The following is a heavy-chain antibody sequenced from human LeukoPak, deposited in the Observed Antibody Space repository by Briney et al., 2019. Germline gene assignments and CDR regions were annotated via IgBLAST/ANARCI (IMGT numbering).Heavy chain of an antibody. CDR2: IYYSGST. J-gene: IGHJ4*02. CDR3: ARGRLGAFGSSWTEPIDY. V-gene: IGHV4-39*02. Sequence: PSETLSLTCTVSGGSISSSSYYWGWIRQPPGKGLEWIGSIYYSGSTYYNPSLKSRVIISVDTSKNHLSLKLSSVTAADTAVYYCARGRLGAFGSSWTEPIDYWGQGTLVTVSS. D-gene: IGHD6-13*01. CDR1: GGSISSSSYY.